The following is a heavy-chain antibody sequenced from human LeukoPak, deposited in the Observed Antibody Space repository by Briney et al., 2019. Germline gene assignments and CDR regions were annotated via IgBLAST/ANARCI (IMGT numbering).Heavy chain of an antibody. V-gene: IGHV3-23*01. D-gene: IGHD3-10*01. CDR2: ISGSGGNT. CDR3: ARGAITMVRGIYFDY. J-gene: IGHJ4*02. CDR1: GFTFSSYG. Sequence: GGTLRLSCAASGFTFSSYGMSWVRQAPGKGLEWVSSISGSGGNTYYADSVKSRFTISRDNAKNSLYLQMNSLRAEDTAVYYCARGAITMVRGIYFDYWGQGTLVAVSS.